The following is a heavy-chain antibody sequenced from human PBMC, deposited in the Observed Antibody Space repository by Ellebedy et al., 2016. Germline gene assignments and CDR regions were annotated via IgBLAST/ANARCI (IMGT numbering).Heavy chain of an antibody. CDR1: GFTFSSYA. CDR2: ISGSGDKT. CDR3: AKGRGKLGMIDY. J-gene: IGHJ4*02. Sequence: GESLKISXTASGFTFSSYAMSWVRQAPGKGLEWVSTISGSGDKTSYADSVKGRFTISRDNSMNTLYVQMNSLRDEDTAVYYCAKGRGKLGMIDYWGQGTLVTVSS. D-gene: IGHD7-27*01. V-gene: IGHV3-23*01.